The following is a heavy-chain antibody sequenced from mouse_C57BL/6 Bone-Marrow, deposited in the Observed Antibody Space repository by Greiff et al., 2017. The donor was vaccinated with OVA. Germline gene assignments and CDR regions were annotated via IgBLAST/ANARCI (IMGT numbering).Heavy chain of an antibody. CDR2: IDPETGGT. D-gene: IGHD3-3*01. J-gene: IGHJ1*03. CDR3: TKGWDWYFDV. V-gene: IGHV1-15*01. CDR1: GYTFTDYE. Sequence: QVQLKESGAELVRPGASVTLSCKASGYTFTDYEMHWVKQTPVHGLEWIGAIDPETGGTAYNQKFKGKAILTADKSSSTAYMELRSLTSEDSAVYSCTKGWDWYFDVWGTGTTVTVSS.